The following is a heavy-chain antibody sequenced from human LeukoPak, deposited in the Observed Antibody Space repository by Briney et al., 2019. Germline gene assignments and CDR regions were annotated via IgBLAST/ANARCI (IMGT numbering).Heavy chain of an antibody. CDR2: INPNSGGT. Sequence: ASAKVSCKASGYTFTGYYMHWVRQAPGQGLEWMGWINPNSGGTNYAQKFQGRVTMTRDTSISTAYMELSRLRSDDTAVYYCARDRLRYFDWLLGAPDFDYWGQGTLVTVSS. D-gene: IGHD3-9*01. J-gene: IGHJ4*02. CDR3: ARDRLRYFDWLLGAPDFDY. CDR1: GYTFTGYY. V-gene: IGHV1-2*02.